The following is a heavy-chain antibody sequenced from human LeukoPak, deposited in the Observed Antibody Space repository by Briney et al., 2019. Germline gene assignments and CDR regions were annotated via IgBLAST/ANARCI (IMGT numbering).Heavy chain of an antibody. Sequence: PSQTLSLTYTVSGGSISSGDYYWSWIRQPPGKGLEWIGYIYYSGSTYYNPSLKSRVTISVDTSKNQFSLKLSSVTAADTAMYYCASSYYYDSSGTGNWFDPWGQGTLVTVSS. CDR1: GGSISSGDYY. D-gene: IGHD3-22*01. J-gene: IGHJ5*02. CDR3: ASSYYYDSSGTGNWFDP. V-gene: IGHV4-30-4*01. CDR2: IYYSGST.